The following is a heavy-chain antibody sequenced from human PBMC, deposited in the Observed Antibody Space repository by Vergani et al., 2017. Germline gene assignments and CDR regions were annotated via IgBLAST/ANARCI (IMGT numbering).Heavy chain of an antibody. CDR2: ISAYNGNT. J-gene: IGHJ5*02. V-gene: IGHV1-18*01. Sequence: QVQLVQSGAEVKKPGSSVKVSCKASGYTFTSYGISWVRQAPGQGLEWMGWISAYNGNTNYAQKLQGRVTMTTDTSTSTAYMELRSLRSDDTAVYYCARDPAYCGGDCYPRGFDPWGQGTLVTVSS. CDR3: ARDPAYCGGDCYPRGFDP. D-gene: IGHD2-21*01. CDR1: GYTFTSYG.